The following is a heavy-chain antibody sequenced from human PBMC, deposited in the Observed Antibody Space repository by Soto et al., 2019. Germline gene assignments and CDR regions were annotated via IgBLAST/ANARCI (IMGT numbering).Heavy chain of an antibody. CDR3: ARDLWGYCGTDCYPLDV. V-gene: IGHV4-59*01. CDR2: MYNTGST. D-gene: IGHD2-21*02. J-gene: IGHJ6*02. Sequence: SETVSLTCTVSGGSISGYYWRWVRQPPGKGLEWIGYMYNTGSTVYNPSFKSRVTISVDTSKNQFSLKLNSVTAADTAVYYCARDLWGYCGTDCYPLDVWGQGTTVT. CDR1: GGSISGYY.